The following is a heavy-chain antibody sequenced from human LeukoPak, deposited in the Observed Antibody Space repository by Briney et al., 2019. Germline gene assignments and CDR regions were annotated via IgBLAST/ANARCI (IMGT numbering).Heavy chain of an antibody. J-gene: IGHJ6*03. D-gene: IGHD6-13*01. CDR2: IYYSGST. V-gene: IGHV4-30-4*07. Sequence: SQTLSLTCAVSGGSISSGGYSWSWIRQPPGKGLEWIGYIYYSGSTYYNPSLKSRVTISVDTSKNQFSLKLSSVTAADTAVYYCARLYSSSWYTPKNYYYMDVWGKGTTVTISS. CDR1: GGSISSGGYS. CDR3: ARLYSSSWYTPKNYYYMDV.